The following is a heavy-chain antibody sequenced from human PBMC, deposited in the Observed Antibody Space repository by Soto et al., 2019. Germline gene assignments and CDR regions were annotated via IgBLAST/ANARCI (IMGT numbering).Heavy chain of an antibody. Sequence: PSETLSLTCAVSGGSFSGFYWTWIRQPPGEGLEWIGEINHSGTTNFNPPLRSRLTISLDSSKKHFSLKLTSMTAADAAVYYCARADRTLVTSYGLDVWGQGTTVTVSS. V-gene: IGHV4-34*01. CDR3: ARADRTLVTSYGLDV. J-gene: IGHJ6*02. D-gene: IGHD2-21*02. CDR2: INHSGTT. CDR1: GGSFSGFY.